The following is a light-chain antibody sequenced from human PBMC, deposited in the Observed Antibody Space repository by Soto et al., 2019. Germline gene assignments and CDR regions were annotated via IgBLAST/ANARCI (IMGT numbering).Light chain of an antibody. J-gene: IGKJ1*01. CDR2: SAS. Sequence: DIQMTQSPTSLSASVGDRVTITCRASRSINTYVNWYKQRPGKAPELLIYSASNLHTGVPSRFSGSGAGTDFTFTINRLLPEDFAIYYCQQTYSTPRTFGQGTKVDIE. CDR3: QQTYSTPRT. CDR1: RSINTY. V-gene: IGKV1-39*01.